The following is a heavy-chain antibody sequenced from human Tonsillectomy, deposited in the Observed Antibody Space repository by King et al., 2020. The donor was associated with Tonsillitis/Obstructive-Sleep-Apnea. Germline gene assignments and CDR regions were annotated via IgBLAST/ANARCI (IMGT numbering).Heavy chain of an antibody. V-gene: IGHV4-61*03. D-gene: IGHD2-2*01. CDR2: IFNRGST. J-gene: IGHJ6*02. CDR1: GGSVSSGRYF. CDR3: AGSMCRSSCFGHFYYGMDV. Sequence: VQLQESGPGLVKPSETLSLTCTVSGGSVSSGRYFWNWIRQTPGKGLEWIGYIFNRGSTDYNPSLKSRVTISEETSETHFSLKLRSVTAADTAGYYCAGSMCRSSCFGHFYYGMDVWGQGTTVSVSS.